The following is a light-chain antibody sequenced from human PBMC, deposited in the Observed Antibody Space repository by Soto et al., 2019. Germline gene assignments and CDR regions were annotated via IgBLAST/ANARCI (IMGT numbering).Light chain of an antibody. CDR2: EVS. J-gene: IGLJ1*01. Sequence: QSVLTQPASVSGSPGQSITISCTGTGSDVGDYNYVSWYQQHPGKAPKLMIYEVSDRPSGVSHRFSGSKSGNTASLTISGLQAEDEADYYCSSYTSSTSYVFGTGTKLTVL. CDR1: GSDVGDYNY. CDR3: SSYTSSTSYV. V-gene: IGLV2-14*01.